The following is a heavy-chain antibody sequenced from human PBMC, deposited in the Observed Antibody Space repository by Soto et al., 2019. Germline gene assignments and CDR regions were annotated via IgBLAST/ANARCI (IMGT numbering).Heavy chain of an antibody. Sequence: SETLSLTCTVSGGSISSYYWSWIRQPPGKGLEWIGYIYYSGSTNYNPSLKSRVTISVDTSKNQFSLKLSSVTAADTAVYYCAREITTLGWFDPWGQGTLVTVSS. D-gene: IGHD3-22*01. CDR3: AREITTLGWFDP. CDR2: IYYSGST. CDR1: GGSISSYY. V-gene: IGHV4-59*12. J-gene: IGHJ5*02.